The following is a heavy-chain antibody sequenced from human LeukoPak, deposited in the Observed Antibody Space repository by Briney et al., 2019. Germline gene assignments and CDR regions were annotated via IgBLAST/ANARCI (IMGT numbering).Heavy chain of an antibody. D-gene: IGHD5-12*01. CDR2: IIPIFGTA. J-gene: IGHJ4*02. V-gene: IGHV1-69*05. Sequence: SVKVSCKASGGTFSSYAISWVRQAPGQGLEWMGGIIPIFGTANYAQKFQGRVTMTRDTSISTAYMELSRLRSDDTAVYYCARAAIFSGYDLDYWGQGTLVTVSS. CDR1: GGTFSSYA. CDR3: ARAAIFSGYDLDY.